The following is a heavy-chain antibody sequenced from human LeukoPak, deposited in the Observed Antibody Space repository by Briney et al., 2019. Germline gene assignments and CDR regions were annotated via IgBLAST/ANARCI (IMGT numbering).Heavy chain of an antibody. CDR3: ARSGYPGAFDI. CDR1: GFTFSDHY. D-gene: IGHD2-15*01. Sequence: YPGGSLRLSCAASGFTFSDHYMDWVRQAPGKGLEWLANINSEGSKEDYADSMEGRFTISRDNARNLVSLQMSSLRADDTAVYYCARSGYPGAFDIWGQGTMVTVSS. CDR2: INSEGSKE. J-gene: IGHJ3*02. V-gene: IGHV3-7*01.